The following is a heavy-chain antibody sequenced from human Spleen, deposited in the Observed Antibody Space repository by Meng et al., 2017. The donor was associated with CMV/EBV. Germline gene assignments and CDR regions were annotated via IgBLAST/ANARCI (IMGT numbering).Heavy chain of an antibody. D-gene: IGHD2-2*02. CDR2: IRYDGSNK. Sequence: GGSLRPSCAASGFTFSSYGMHWVRQAPGKGLEWVAFIRYDGSNKYYADSVKGRFTISRDNSKNTLYLQMNSLRAEDTAVYYCAKGRYQLLYRYQNWFDPWGQGTLVTVSS. CDR3: AKGRYQLLYRYQNWFDP. J-gene: IGHJ5*02. V-gene: IGHV3-30*02. CDR1: GFTFSSYG.